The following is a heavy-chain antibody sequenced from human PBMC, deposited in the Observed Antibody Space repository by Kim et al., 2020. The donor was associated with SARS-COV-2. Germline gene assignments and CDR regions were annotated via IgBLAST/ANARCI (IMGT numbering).Heavy chain of an antibody. D-gene: IGHD6-6*01. CDR3: VKEASRLKDFDF. V-gene: IGHV1-46*01. J-gene: IGHJ4*02. Sequence: YEQNIQRRVTMTRDTSANTVYMEVSSLRSEDTAIYYCVKEASRLKDFDFWGQGTLVLVSS.